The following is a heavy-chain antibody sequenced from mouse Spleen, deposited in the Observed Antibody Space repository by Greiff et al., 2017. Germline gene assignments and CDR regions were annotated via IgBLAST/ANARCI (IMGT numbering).Heavy chain of an antibody. Sequence: QVQLQQSGAELVKPGASVKLSCKASGYTFTSYWMHWVKQRPGQGLEWIGEIDPSDSYTNYNQKFKGKATLTVDKSSSTAYMQLSSLTSEDSAVYYCAKVYGSFDYWGQGTTLTVSS. CDR2: IDPSDSYT. D-gene: IGHD1-1*01. J-gene: IGHJ2*01. CDR1: GYTFTSYW. V-gene: IGHV1-69*02. CDR3: AKVYGSFDY.